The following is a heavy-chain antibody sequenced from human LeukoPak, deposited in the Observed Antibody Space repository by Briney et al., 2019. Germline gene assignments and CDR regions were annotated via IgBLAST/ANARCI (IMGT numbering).Heavy chain of an antibody. V-gene: IGHV3-74*01. CDR3: ARKPDYYGADY. J-gene: IGHJ4*02. D-gene: IGHD3-10*01. Sequence: GGSLRLSCAASGFTFSNYWMHWVRQAPGKGLVWVSRIKGDGGSPTYADSVKGRFTISRDNAKHTLYLQMNSLRAEDTAVYYCARKPDYYGADYWGQGTLVTVSS. CDR2: IKGDGGSP. CDR1: GFTFSNYW.